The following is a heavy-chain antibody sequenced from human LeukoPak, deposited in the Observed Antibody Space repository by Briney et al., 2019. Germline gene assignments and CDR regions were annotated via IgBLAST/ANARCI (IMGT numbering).Heavy chain of an antibody. CDR2: ISYDGINK. Sequence: QPGRSLRLSCAASGFTLSTYAMHWVRQAPGKGLEWVAVISYDGINKYYADSVKGRFTISRDNSKNTLYLQMNSLRAEDTAVYYCARDPSYCSGGICYSFDYWGQGTLVTVSS. D-gene: IGHD2-15*01. CDR3: ARDPSYCSGGICYSFDY. J-gene: IGHJ4*02. CDR1: GFTLSTYA. V-gene: IGHV3-30*01.